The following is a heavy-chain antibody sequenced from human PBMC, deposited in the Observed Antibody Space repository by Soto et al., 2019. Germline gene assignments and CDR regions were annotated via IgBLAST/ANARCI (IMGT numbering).Heavy chain of an antibody. V-gene: IGHV1-69*13. CDR2: IIPIFGTA. D-gene: IGHD2-2*01. Sequence: SVKISCKASGGTFCSYAISWVRQAPGQGLEWMGGIIPIFGTANYAQKFQGRVTITADESTSTAYMELSSLRSEDTAVYYCARHDCISSSCYYYYYYSMDVWGQGTTVTVSS. CDR1: GGTFCSYA. J-gene: IGHJ6*02. CDR3: ARHDCISSSCYYYYYYSMDV.